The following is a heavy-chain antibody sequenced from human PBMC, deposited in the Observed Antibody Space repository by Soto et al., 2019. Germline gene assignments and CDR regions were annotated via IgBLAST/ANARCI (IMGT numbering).Heavy chain of an antibody. D-gene: IGHD6-19*01. CDR1: GFTFSDHY. J-gene: IGHJ4*02. Sequence: PGGSLRLSCAASGFTFSDHYMDWVRQAPGKGLEWVGRTRNKANSYTTEYAASVKGRFTISRDDSKNSLYLQMNSLKTEDTAVYYCASISIAVAGTESTDYWGQGTLVTVSS. CDR3: ASISIAVAGTESTDY. CDR2: TRNKANSYTT. V-gene: IGHV3-72*01.